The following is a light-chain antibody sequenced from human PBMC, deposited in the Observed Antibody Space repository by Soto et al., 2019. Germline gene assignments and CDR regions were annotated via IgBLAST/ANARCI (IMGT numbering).Light chain of an antibody. CDR2: KAS. Sequence: DIQINQSPSTASGCVRVKITITSGASQTISSWLAWYQQKSGKAPKLLIYKASTLKSGVPSRFSGSGSGTEFTLTISVLQPEDIATYDCQRYNIYCEGFGQGTKVDIK. CDR1: QTISSW. V-gene: IGKV1-5*03. J-gene: IGKJ1*01. CDR3: QRYNIYCEG.